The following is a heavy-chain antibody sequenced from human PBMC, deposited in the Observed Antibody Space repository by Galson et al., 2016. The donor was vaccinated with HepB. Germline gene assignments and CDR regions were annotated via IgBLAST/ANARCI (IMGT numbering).Heavy chain of an antibody. CDR1: GGTFSRYA. CDR3: AREGNCAGDRCFRFDY. CDR2: IIPFVGTP. V-gene: IGHV1-69*13. Sequence: SVKVSCKVYGGTFSRYAISWLRQAPGQGLEWMGGIIPFVGTPPYGQKFQGRVRIFADESTTTAYMELTGLRVDDTAVYYCAREGNCAGDRCFRFDYWGQGTLGTVSS. J-gene: IGHJ4*02. D-gene: IGHD2-15*01.